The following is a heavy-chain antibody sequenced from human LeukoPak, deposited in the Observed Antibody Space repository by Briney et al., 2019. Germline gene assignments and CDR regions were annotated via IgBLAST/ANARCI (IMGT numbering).Heavy chain of an antibody. CDR1: GFIFSSYW. CDR3: ARIYVWGSYRHFDY. J-gene: IGHJ4*02. D-gene: IGHD3-16*02. V-gene: IGHV3-7*05. CDR2: IKQDGSEK. Sequence: PGGSLRLSCAASGFIFSSYWMTWVRQAPGKGLEWVANIKQDGSEKYYVDSVKGRFTISRDNAKNSLYLQMNSLRAEDTAVYYCARIYVWGSYRHFDYWGQGTLVTVSS.